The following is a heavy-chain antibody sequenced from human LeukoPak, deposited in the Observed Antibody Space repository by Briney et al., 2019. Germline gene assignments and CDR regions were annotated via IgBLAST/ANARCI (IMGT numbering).Heavy chain of an antibody. CDR1: GGTFSSYA. V-gene: IGHV1-69*05. CDR2: IIPIFGTA. D-gene: IGHD6-19*01. J-gene: IGHJ4*02. Sequence: SVKVSCKASGGTFSSYAISWVRQAPGHGLEWMGRIIPIFGTANYAQTFQGRVTITTDESTSTAYMELGSLRSEDTAVYYCARRRESSGLIFDYWGQGTLVTVSS. CDR3: ARRRESSGLIFDY.